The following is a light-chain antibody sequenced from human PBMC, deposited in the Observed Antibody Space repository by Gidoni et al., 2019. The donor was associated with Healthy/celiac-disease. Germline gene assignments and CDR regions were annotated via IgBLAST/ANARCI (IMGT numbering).Light chain of an antibody. Sequence: IVMTQSPDSLAVSRGERATINCKSSQSVLYSSNNKNYLAWYQQKPGQPPKLLIYWASTRESGVPDRFSGSGSGTDFTLTISSLQAEDVAVYYCQQYYSTPLTFGGGTKVEIK. CDR1: QSVLYSSNNKNY. CDR2: WAS. CDR3: QQYYSTPLT. J-gene: IGKJ4*01. V-gene: IGKV4-1*01.